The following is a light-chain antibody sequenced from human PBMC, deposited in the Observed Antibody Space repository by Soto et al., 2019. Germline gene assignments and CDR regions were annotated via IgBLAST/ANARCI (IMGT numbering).Light chain of an antibody. CDR1: SSDVGHYNF. CDR3: TSYTTSSTYV. CDR2: EVS. Sequence: QSALTQPASVSGSPGQSITISCTGTSSDVGHYNFVSWYQQHPGKAPKFIIYEVSNRPSGVSDRFSGSKSGNTASLTISGLQAEDEADYYCTSYTTSSTYVFGTGTKVTDL. V-gene: IGLV2-14*01. J-gene: IGLJ1*01.